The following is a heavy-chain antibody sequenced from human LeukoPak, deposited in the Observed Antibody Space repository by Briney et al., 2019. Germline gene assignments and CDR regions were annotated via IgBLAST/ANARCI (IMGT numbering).Heavy chain of an antibody. CDR2: ISYDGSKE. CDR1: GFTFSTCS. Sequence: SGGSLRLSCAASGFTFSTCSVHWVRQAPGKGLEWVAVISYDGSKEYYADSVKGRFTISRDNPKNTLYLQMNSLRAEDTALYYCAKDFGLLLGTSLPLDYWGQGTLVTVSS. CDR3: AKDFGLLLGTSLPLDY. V-gene: IGHV3-30-3*01. J-gene: IGHJ4*02. D-gene: IGHD2-21*02.